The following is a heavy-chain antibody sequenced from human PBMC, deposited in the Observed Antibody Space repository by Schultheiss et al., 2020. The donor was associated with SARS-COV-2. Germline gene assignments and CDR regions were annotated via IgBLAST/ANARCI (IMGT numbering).Heavy chain of an antibody. Sequence: GGSLRLSCAASGFTFSSYGMHWVRQAPGKGLEWVAVISYDGSNKYYADSVKGRFTISRDNSKNTLYLQMNSLRAEDTAVYYCARDSAEYYYDSSGYYAYYYGMDVWGQGTTVTVSS. D-gene: IGHD3-22*01. CDR1: GFTFSSYG. V-gene: IGHV3-30*03. CDR3: ARDSAEYYYDSSGYYAYYYGMDV. J-gene: IGHJ6*02. CDR2: ISYDGSNK.